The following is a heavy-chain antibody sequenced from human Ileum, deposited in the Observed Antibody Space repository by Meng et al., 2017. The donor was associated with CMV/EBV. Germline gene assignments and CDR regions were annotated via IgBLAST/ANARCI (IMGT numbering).Heavy chain of an antibody. CDR1: GFTFSGYG. CDR2: IRDSGANT. Sequence: GESLKISCSASGFTFSGYGMSWVRRAPGKGLEWVSAIRDSGANTYYAGSVTGRFTISRDNSHNTLYLQMHRLRAEDTAVYYCARALGLGAVMPNYDAFDLWGQGTVVTVSS. D-gene: IGHD6-19*01. V-gene: IGHV3-23*01. CDR3: ARALGLGAVMPNYDAFDL. J-gene: IGHJ3*01.